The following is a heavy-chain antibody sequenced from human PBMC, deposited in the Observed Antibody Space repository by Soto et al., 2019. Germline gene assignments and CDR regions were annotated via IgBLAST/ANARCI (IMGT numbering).Heavy chain of an antibody. CDR1: GGSISSSSYY. CDR3: ASDTYDFWSGYLRRDFDY. V-gene: IGHV4-39*01. D-gene: IGHD3-3*01. J-gene: IGHJ4*02. Sequence: PSETLSLTCTGSGGSISSSSYYWGWIRQPPGKGLEWIGSIYYSGSTYYNPSLKSRVTISVDTSKNQFSLKLSSVTAADTAVYYCASDTYDFWSGYLRRDFDYWGQGTLVTVSS. CDR2: IYYSGST.